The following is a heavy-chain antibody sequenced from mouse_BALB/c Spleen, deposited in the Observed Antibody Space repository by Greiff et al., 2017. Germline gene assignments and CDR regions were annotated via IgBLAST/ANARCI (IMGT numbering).Heavy chain of an antibody. CDR2: ISSGGST. V-gene: IGHV5-6-5*01. J-gene: IGHJ2*01. CDR1: GFTFSSYA. CDR3: ARANGFDY. Sequence: EVKLMESGGGLVKPGGSLKLSCAASGFTFSSYAMSWVRQTPEKRLEWVASISSGGSTYYPDSVKGRFTISRDNARNILYLQMSSLRSEDTAMYYCARANGFDYWGQGTTLTVSS.